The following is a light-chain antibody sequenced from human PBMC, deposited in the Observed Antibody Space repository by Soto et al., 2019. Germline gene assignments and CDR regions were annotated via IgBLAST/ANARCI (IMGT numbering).Light chain of an antibody. V-gene: IGLV1-40*01. CDR2: GNS. Sequence: QSVLTQPPSVSGAPGQRVTISCTGSSSNIGAGYDVLWYQQLPGTAPKLLIYGNSNRPSGVPDRFSGYKSGTSASLAITGLQAEDEADYYCPSYDSSLSGSVVFGGGTKVTVL. J-gene: IGLJ2*01. CDR3: PSYDSSLSGSVV. CDR1: SSNIGAGYD.